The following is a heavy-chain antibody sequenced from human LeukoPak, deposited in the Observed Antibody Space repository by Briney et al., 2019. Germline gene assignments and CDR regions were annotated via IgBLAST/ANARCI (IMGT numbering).Heavy chain of an antibody. D-gene: IGHD6-19*01. CDR3: AKGSKAVLFTRDHYMDV. Sequence: GGSLRLSCAASGFIFDDYGMTWVRQAPGKGLEWVAFIRYDGTNKYYADSVKGRFTISRDNSKNTLYLQMNSLRAEDTAVYYCAKGSKAVLFTRDHYMDVWGKGTTVTISS. J-gene: IGHJ6*03. CDR2: IRYDGTNK. CDR1: GFIFDDYG. V-gene: IGHV3-30*02.